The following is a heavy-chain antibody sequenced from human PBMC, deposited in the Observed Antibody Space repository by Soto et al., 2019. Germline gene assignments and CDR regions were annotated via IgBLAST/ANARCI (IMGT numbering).Heavy chain of an antibody. V-gene: IGHV3-66*01. CDR3: ARSPKDSSGYYYLYGLDV. D-gene: IGHD3-22*01. CDR1: GFTFSSYS. J-gene: IGHJ6*01. Sequence: PGGSLRLSCAASGFTFSSYSMNWVRQAPGEGQGLRRGLEWLSVIYSGGATYYADSVKGRFTTSRDNSQNTLYLQMNSLRAEDTALYYCARSPKDSSGYYYLYGLDVWGQGATVTVSS. CDR2: IYSGGAT.